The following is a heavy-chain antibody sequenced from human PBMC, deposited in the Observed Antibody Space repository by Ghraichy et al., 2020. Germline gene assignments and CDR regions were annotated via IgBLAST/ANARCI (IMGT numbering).Heavy chain of an antibody. V-gene: IGHV4-34*01. CDR2: INHSGST. CDR3: ARMSSGWYFWFDP. Sequence: SETLSLTCAVYGGSFSGYYWSWIRQPPGKGLEWIGEINHSGSTNYNPSLKSRVTISVDTSKNQFSLKLSSVTAADTAVYYCARMSSGWYFWFDPWGQGTLVTVSS. J-gene: IGHJ5*02. CDR1: GGSFSGYY. D-gene: IGHD6-19*01.